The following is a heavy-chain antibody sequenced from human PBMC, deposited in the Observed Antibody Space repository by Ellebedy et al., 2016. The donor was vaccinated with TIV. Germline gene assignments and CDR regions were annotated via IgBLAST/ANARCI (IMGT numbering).Heavy chain of an antibody. CDR3: ARGTTMPNYFFDY. CDR2: ISAYNGDT. Sequence: AASVKVSCKTSEHAFRNFGFIWVRQAPGQGLEWMGWISAYNGDTKYAQKVQGRVTLTTDTSTSTAYMELRGLRSDDTAVYYCARGTTMPNYFFDYWGQGTLVTVSS. D-gene: IGHD4-11*01. V-gene: IGHV1-18*04. CDR1: EHAFRNFG. J-gene: IGHJ4*02.